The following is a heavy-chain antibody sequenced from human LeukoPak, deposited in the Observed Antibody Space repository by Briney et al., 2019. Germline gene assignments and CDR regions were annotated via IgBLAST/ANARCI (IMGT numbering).Heavy chain of an antibody. CDR1: GFSFSSYS. CDR3: ARGGIAVAGIDFRWFDP. J-gene: IGHJ5*02. CDR2: IHSSGSPI. V-gene: IGHV3-48*01. Sequence: GGSLRLSCAAPGFSFSSYSMNWVRQAPGKGLEWVSYIHSSGSPIYYADSVEGRFTISRDNAKNTLYLQMNSLRVEDTAVYYCARGGIAVAGIDFRWFDPWGQGTLVTVSS. D-gene: IGHD6-19*01.